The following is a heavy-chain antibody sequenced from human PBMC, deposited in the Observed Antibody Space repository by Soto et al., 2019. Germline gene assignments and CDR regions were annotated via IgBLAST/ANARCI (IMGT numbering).Heavy chain of an antibody. Sequence: EVQLLESGGGLVQPGGSLRLSCAASGFTFSSYSMKWVRQAPGKGLEWVSLIGESGTPTYYADSVKGRFTISRDNSGNKLFLEMYSLRAEDTAVDYCARYIPGVRYYGMDVLGQGTTVTVSS. CDR3: ARYIPGVRYYGMDV. D-gene: IGHD2-2*01. V-gene: IGHV3-23*01. J-gene: IGHJ6*02. CDR2: IGESGTPT. CDR1: GFTFSSYS.